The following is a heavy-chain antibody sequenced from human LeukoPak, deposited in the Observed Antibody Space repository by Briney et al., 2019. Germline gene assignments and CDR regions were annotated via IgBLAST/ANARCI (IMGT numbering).Heavy chain of an antibody. CDR2: IYYTGST. CDR1: GDSINYYY. Sequence: SETLSLTCIVSGDSINYYYWSWIRQPPGKGLEWIGYIYYTGSTNYNPSLKSRVTMSVDTSKNHFSLKLSSVTAADTAVYYCARLGSYFDYWGQGTLVTVSS. V-gene: IGHV4-59*08. CDR3: ARLGSYFDY. J-gene: IGHJ4*02. D-gene: IGHD3-16*01.